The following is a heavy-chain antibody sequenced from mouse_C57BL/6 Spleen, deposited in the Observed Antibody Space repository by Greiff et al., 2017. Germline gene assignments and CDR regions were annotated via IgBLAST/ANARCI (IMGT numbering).Heavy chain of an antibody. CDR1: GYTFTSYW. J-gene: IGHJ4*01. D-gene: IGHD2-2*01. CDR3: ARRDYGNDWLDY. CDR2: IHPSDSYT. V-gene: IGHV1-69*01. Sequence: QVQLQQPGAELVMPGASVKLSCKASGYTFTSYWMHWVKQRPGQGLEWIGEIHPSDSYTNYNQKFKGKATLTVDKSSSTAYMQLSSLTSDDSAVYYCARRDYGNDWLDYWGQGTSVTVSS.